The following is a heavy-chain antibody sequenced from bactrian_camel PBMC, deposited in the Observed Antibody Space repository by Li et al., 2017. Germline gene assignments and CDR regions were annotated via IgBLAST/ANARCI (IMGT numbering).Heavy chain of an antibody. D-gene: IGHD2*01. Sequence: VQLVESGGGSVQSGGSLRLSCSYSGHMFNSATMGWFREVPEKEREGVGAILIGRDITYYRDSVKGRFTISHDNAKDMLYLQMNSLKPEDTGMYYCAADRLHPRVWYQRAEYTFWGQGTQVTVSS. CDR3: AADRLHPRVWYQRAEYTF. CDR1: GHMFNSAT. CDR2: ILIGRDIT. V-gene: IGHV3S54*01. J-gene: IGHJ6*01.